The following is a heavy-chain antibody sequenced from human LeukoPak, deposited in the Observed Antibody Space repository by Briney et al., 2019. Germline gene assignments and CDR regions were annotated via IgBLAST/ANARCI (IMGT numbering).Heavy chain of an antibody. V-gene: IGHV3-23*01. CDR2: ISVSGNT. CDR1: GFTLSSYA. J-gene: IGHJ6*03. D-gene: IGHD3-10*01. CDR3: AREVTMVRGYYYYMDV. Sequence: GGSLRLSCAASGFTLSSYAMSWVRQGPGKGLEWVSAISVSGNTYHADSVKGRFTISRDNAKNSLYLQMNSLRAEDTALYHCAREVTMVRGYYYYMDVWGKGTTVTISS.